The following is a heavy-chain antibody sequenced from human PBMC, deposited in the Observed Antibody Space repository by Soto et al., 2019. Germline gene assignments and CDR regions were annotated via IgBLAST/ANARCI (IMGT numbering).Heavy chain of an antibody. Sequence: ASVKVSCKASGYTFTVYYMHWVRQAPGQGLEWMGWINPKSGGTMYPQKFQGRVTMTWDASISTAYMALTRLRSDDTAVYYCARDLAKGGGSAGFDYWGQGTLVTVYS. J-gene: IGHJ4*02. CDR2: INPKSGGT. V-gene: IGHV1-2*02. CDR3: ARDLAKGGGSAGFDY. CDR1: GYTFTVYY. D-gene: IGHD1-26*01.